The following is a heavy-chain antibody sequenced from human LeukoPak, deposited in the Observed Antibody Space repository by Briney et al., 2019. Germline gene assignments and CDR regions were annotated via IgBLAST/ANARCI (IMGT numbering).Heavy chain of an antibody. V-gene: IGHV4-30-2*01. CDR2: IYHGGSA. J-gene: IGHJ5*02. CDR1: GDSISSGGYS. D-gene: IGHD1-26*01. Sequence: SQTLSLTRAVSGDSISSGGYSWSWIRQPPGKGLEWIGYIYHGGSAYYDPSLKSRVNISVDKSKNQFSLELSSVTAADTAVYYCARYFSGGQFKWFDPWSQGTLVTVSS. CDR3: ARYFSGGQFKWFDP.